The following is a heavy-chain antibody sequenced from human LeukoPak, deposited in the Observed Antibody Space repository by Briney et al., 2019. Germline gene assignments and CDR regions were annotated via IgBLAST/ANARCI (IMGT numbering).Heavy chain of an antibody. V-gene: IGHV5-51*01. CDR3: ARREGYGEFDC. J-gene: IGHJ4*02. D-gene: IGHD4-17*01. Sequence: GESLKISCKGSGYSFTSYWIGWVRQRPGKGLEWMGTTYPGDSDTTYSPSFQGQVTISADKSISTAYLQWSSLKASDTAMYYCARREGYGEFDCWGQGTLVTVSS. CDR1: GYSFTSYW. CDR2: TYPGDSDT.